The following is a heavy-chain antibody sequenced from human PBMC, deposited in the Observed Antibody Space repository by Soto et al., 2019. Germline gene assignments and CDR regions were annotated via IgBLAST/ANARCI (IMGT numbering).Heavy chain of an antibody. J-gene: IGHJ6*02. CDR2: ISSSSSTI. V-gene: IGHV3-48*01. CDR1: GFTFSSYS. D-gene: IGHD3-9*01. CDR3: ARDDPDILTGYYYYYGMDV. Sequence: GGSLRLSCAASGFTFSSYSMNWVRQAPGKGLEWVSYISSSSSTIYYADSVKGRFTISRDNAKNSLYLQMNSLRAEDTAVYYCARDDPDILTGYYYYYGMDVWGQGTTVTVSS.